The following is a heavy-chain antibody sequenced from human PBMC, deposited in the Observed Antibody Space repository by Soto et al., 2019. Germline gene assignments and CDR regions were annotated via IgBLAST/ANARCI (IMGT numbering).Heavy chain of an antibody. V-gene: IGHV3-72*01. Sequence: EVQLVESGGALVQPGGSLRLSCVASGFTLSNHYMDWVRQAPGKGLEWIGLIKNAARSYSTEHAASVKGRFTISRDDSKNTLYLKMNSLRTEDPAVYYWADLQGGGPSLPGGQEPLVTVSS. J-gene: IGHJ4*02. D-gene: IGHD2-15*01. CDR3: ADLQGGGPSLP. CDR2: IKNAARSYST. CDR1: GFTLSNHY.